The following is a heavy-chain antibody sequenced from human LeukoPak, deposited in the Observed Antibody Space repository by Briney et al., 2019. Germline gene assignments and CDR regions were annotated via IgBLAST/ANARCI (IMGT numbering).Heavy chain of an antibody. D-gene: IGHD6-13*01. CDR3: ASSGTPYSSSWRYYGMDV. Sequence: ASVKVSCKASGYTFTSYGISWVRQAPGQGLEWMGWINPNSGGTNYAQKFQGWVTMTRDTSISTAYMELSRLRSDDTAVYYCASSGTPYSSSWRYYGMDVWGQGTTVTVSS. J-gene: IGHJ6*02. CDR1: GYTFTSYG. V-gene: IGHV1-2*04. CDR2: INPNSGGT.